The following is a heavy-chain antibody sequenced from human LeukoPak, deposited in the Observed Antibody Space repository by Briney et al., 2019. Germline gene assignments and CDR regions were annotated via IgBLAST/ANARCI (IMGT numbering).Heavy chain of an antibody. CDR3: ARVGDCGGDCSLDY. V-gene: IGHV3-21*01. J-gene: IGHJ4*02. CDR1: GFTFSIYS. D-gene: IGHD2-21*02. CDR2: ISSTSYYI. Sequence: GGSLRLSCAASGFTFSIYSMSWARQAPGKGLEWVSSISSTSYYIYYADSVKGRFTISRDDARNSLYLQMNSLRAEDMAIYYCARVGDCGGDCSLDYWGQGTLVTVSS.